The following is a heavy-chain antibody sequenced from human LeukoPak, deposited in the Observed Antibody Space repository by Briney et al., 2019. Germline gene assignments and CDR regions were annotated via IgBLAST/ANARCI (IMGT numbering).Heavy chain of an antibody. J-gene: IGHJ4*02. CDR2: IYGDGST. D-gene: IGHD1-26*01. V-gene: IGHV4-59*12. CDR3: ARGRVVGATFDY. CDR1: GGSISSYY. Sequence: SETLSFTCTVSGGSISSYYWTWIRQPQGKGLEWIGFIYGDGSTKYNPSLKSRVTISVDTSKNQFSLKLSSVTAADTAVYYCARGRVVGATFDYWGQGTLVTVSS.